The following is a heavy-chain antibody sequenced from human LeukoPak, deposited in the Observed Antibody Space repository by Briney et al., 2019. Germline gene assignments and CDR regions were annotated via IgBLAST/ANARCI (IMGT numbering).Heavy chain of an antibody. CDR2: ISYDGSNK. D-gene: IGHD3-10*01. CDR3: ATATMVRGAPRY. Sequence: GRSLRLSCAASGFTFSSYAMHWVRQAPGKGLEWVAVISYDGSNKYYADSVKGRFTISRDNSKNTLYLQMNSLRADDTAVYYCATATMVRGAPRYWGQGTLVTVSS. V-gene: IGHV3-30-3*01. CDR1: GFTFSSYA. J-gene: IGHJ4*02.